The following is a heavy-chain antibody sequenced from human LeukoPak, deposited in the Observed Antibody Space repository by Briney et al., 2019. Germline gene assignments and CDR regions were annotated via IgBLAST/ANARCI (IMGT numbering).Heavy chain of an antibody. CDR1: W. CDR2: IYPGDSDT. V-gene: IGHV5-51*01. CDR3: ARDTPDSRLYYYYYMDV. Sequence: WWSWVRQMPGKGLEWMGIIYPGDSDTRYSPSFQGQVTISADKSISTAYPQWSSLKASDTAVYYCARDTPDSRLYYYYYMDVWGKGTTVTVSS. J-gene: IGHJ6*03.